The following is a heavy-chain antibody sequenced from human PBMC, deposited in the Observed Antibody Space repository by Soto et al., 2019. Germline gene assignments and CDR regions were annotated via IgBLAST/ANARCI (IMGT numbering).Heavy chain of an antibody. CDR2: IYYSGST. Sequence: QVQLQESGPGLVEPSQTLSLTCTVSGGSISSGGYYWSWIRQHPGKGLEWIGYIYYSGSTYYNPSLKSRVTISVDTSKNQFSLKLSSVTAADTAVYYCARIKQLRPGGTVYGMDVWGQGTTVTVSS. CDR3: ARIKQLRPGGTVYGMDV. V-gene: IGHV4-31*03. CDR1: GGSISSGGYY. D-gene: IGHD6-13*01. J-gene: IGHJ6*02.